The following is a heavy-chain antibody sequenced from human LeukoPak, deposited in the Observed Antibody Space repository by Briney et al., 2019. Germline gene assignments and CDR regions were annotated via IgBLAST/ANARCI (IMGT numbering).Heavy chain of an antibody. D-gene: IGHD6-13*01. CDR2: ISSSGSTI. CDR3: ARVLGSSWFDY. Sequence: AGGSLRLSCAASGFTFSGYEMNWVRQAPGKGLEWVSYISSSGSTIYYADSVKGRFTISRDNAKNSLYLQMNSLRAEDTAVYYCARVLGSSWFDYWGQGTLVTVSS. V-gene: IGHV3-48*03. CDR1: GFTFSGYE. J-gene: IGHJ4*02.